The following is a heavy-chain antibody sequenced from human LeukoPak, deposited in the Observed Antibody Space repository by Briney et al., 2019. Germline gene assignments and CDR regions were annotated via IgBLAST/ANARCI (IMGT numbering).Heavy chain of an antibody. V-gene: IGHV4-59*08. D-gene: IGHD3-3*01. CDR2: IYYSAST. Sequence: SETLSLTCTVSGGSISSYYWSWVRQPPGKGLEWVGYIYYSASTNYTPSLKRRVTTSVDTSTNQFSLKLRSVTAADTAVYYCATFGVVPSRMCFDYWGQGTLVTVSS. J-gene: IGHJ4*02. CDR3: ATFGVVPSRMCFDY. CDR1: GGSISSYY.